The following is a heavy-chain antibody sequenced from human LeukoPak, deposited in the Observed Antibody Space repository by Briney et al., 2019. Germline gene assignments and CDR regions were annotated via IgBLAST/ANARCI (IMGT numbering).Heavy chain of an antibody. CDR1: GFTFTAFV. CDR2: ISGFGDTT. D-gene: IGHD3-22*01. V-gene: IGHV3-23*01. CDR3: ARDHHRRLYDRQARDTFDI. Sequence: GGSLRLSSAASGFTFTAFVMNTVRQAPGEGLEWVSLISGFGDTTNYADSVRGRFTISRDNSKNTLYLQINSLRAEDTAVYYCARDHHRRLYDRQARDTFDIWGQGTMVTVSS. J-gene: IGHJ3*02.